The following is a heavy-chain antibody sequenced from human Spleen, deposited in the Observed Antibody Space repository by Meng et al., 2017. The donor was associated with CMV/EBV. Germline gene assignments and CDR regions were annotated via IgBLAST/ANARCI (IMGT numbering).Heavy chain of an antibody. V-gene: IGHV3-7*01. CDR1: GFTFSTYW. CDR2: IKQDGSEK. Sequence: GGSLRLSCAASGFTFSTYWMNWVRQAPGKGLEWVANIKQDGSEKYYVDSVKGRFTISRDNAKNSLYLQMNSLRAEDTAVYYCARDGEDSSSWSLDYWGQGTLVTVSS. D-gene: IGHD6-13*01. J-gene: IGHJ4*02. CDR3: ARDGEDSSSWSLDY.